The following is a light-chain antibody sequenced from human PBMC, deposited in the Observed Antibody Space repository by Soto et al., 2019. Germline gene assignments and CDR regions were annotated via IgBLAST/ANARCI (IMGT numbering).Light chain of an antibody. Sequence: QSALTQPPSASGSPGQSVTISCTGKSSDVGGYNYGSWYQQHPGKAPKLMIYEVSKRPSGVPDRFSGSKSGNTASLTVSGLQAEDEADYYCSSYAGSNNLGVFGGGTKLTVL. J-gene: IGLJ2*01. V-gene: IGLV2-8*01. CDR1: SSDVGGYNY. CDR2: EVS. CDR3: SSYAGSNNLGV.